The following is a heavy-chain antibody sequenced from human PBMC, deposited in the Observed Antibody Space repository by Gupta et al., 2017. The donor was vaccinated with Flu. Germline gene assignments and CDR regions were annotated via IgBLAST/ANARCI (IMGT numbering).Heavy chain of an antibody. CDR1: GFTFSDYY. J-gene: IGHJ6*02. CDR3: AREFRYGYYYYYGMDG. V-gene: IGHV3-11*05. D-gene: IGHD5-18*01. CDR2: ISSSSSYT. Sequence: QVQLVASGGGLVKPGGSLRLSCAASGFTFSDYYMSWIRQAPGKGLEWGSDISSSSSYTNYADPVKGRFTISRDNAKNSLYLQMNSLRDEDKAGYYCAREFRYGYYYYYGMDGWGQGTTVTVSS.